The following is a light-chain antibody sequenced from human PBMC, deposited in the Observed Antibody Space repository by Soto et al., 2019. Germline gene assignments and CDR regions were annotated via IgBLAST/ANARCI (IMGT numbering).Light chain of an antibody. CDR1: QSVSSTY. CDR2: GTS. V-gene: IGKV3-20*01. J-gene: IGKJ5*01. CDR3: QQYGSPPIT. Sequence: EVVLTQSPATLSLSPGERATLSCRASQSVSSTYLAWYQQQPGQAPRLLMSGTSNRATGTPDRFSGSGSGTDLTLTISRLEPEDFAVYYCQQYGSPPITFDQGTRLEIK.